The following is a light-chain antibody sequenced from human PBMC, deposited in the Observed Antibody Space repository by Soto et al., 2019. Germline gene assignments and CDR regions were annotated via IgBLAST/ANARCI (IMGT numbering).Light chain of an antibody. Sequence: DIQMTQSPSSLSASVGDRVTITCQASQDISNYLNWYQQKPGKAPKLLIYDASNLETGVPSRFSGSGSGTDFTLTISSLQPEDFATYYCQQLDSYPITFGQGTRLEIK. CDR1: QDISNY. J-gene: IGKJ5*01. V-gene: IGKV1-33*01. CDR3: QQLDSYPIT. CDR2: DAS.